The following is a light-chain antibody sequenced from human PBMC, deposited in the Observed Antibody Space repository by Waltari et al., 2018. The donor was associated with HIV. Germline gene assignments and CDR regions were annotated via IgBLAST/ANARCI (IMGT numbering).Light chain of an antibody. CDR1: SSDVGSYNL. V-gene: IGLV2-23*02. Sequence: QSALTQPASVSGSPGQSITISCTGTSSDVGSYNLVSWYQQHPGKAPKLMIYEVSKRPSGVSNRCSGSKSGNTASLTISGLQAEDEADYYCSTYAGSDTLVLFGGGTKLTVL. CDR2: EVS. CDR3: STYAGSDTLVL. J-gene: IGLJ2*01.